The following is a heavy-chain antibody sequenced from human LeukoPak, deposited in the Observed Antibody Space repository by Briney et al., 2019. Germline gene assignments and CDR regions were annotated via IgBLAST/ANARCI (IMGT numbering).Heavy chain of an antibody. V-gene: IGHV3-23*01. CDR2: ISGSGGST. J-gene: IGHJ6*02. CDR3: ASYDSSSWYSLPHYYYGMDV. CDR1: GFTFSSYA. D-gene: IGHD6-13*01. Sequence: PGGSLRLSCAASGFTFSSYAMSWVRQAPGKGLEWVSAISGSGGSTYYADSVKGRFTISRDNSKNTLYLQMNSLRAEDTAVYYCASYDSSSWYSLPHYYYGMDVWGQGTTVTVSS.